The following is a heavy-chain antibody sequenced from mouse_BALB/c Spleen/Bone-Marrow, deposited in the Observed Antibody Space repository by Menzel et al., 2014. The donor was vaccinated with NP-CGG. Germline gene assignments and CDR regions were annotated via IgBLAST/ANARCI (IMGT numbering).Heavy chain of an antibody. Sequence: EVQLLQYGTELVKPGASMKISCKASGYSLTVYTMNWVKKSPGKNLEWIGLIHPYNGDTTYNHKFKGKATLTEDRSSSPAYMELLSLAAGDAAVYYCARGEDGRYYILWGSGTRVTVS. CDR3: ARGEDGRYYIL. V-gene: IGHV1-18*01. CDR1: GYSLTVYT. CDR2: IHPYNGDT. J-gene: IGHJ1*01. D-gene: IGHD1-1*01.